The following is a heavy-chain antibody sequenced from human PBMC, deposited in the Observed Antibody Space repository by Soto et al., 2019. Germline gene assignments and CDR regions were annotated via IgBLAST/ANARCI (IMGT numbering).Heavy chain of an antibody. CDR1: GFTFSSYA. Sequence: QVQLVESGGGVVQPGRSLRLSCAASGFTFSSYAMHWVRQAPGKGLEWVAVISYDGRNKYYADSVKGRFTISRDNSKKTLYMQMNSLRAEDTAVYYCARASPYGSGSYFAGDYWGQGTLVTVSS. CDR2: ISYDGRNK. CDR3: ARASPYGSGSYFAGDY. J-gene: IGHJ4*02. D-gene: IGHD3-10*01. V-gene: IGHV3-30-3*01.